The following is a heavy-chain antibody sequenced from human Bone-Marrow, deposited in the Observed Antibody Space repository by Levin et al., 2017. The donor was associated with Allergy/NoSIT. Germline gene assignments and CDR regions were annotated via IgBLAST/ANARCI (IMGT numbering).Heavy chain of an antibody. CDR3: ARVRTENWYFDY. Sequence: LSLPCAASGFTFRSYSIDWVRQAPGKGLEWVSSISSSSSYIYYADSVKGRFTISRDNAKNSLYLQMNSLRAEDTAVYYCARVRTENWYFDYWGQGTLVTVSS. CDR1: GFTFRSYS. CDR2: ISSSSSYI. J-gene: IGHJ4*02. D-gene: IGHD1-1*01. V-gene: IGHV3-21*01.